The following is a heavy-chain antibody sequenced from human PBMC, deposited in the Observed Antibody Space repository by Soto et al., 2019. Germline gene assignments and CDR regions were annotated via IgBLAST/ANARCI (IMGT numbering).Heavy chain of an antibody. J-gene: IGHJ4*02. CDR1: GFTFSSYG. Sequence: QVQLVESGGGVVQPGRSLRLSCAASGFTFSSYGMHWVRQAPGKGLEWVAVIWYDGSNKYYADSVKGRFTISRVNSENTLYLQMNSLRVEDTAGYYCARDFGVGYCISGGCYSCGYWGQGARVTVSS. CDR3: ARDFGVGYCISGGCYSCGY. V-gene: IGHV3-33*01. D-gene: IGHD2-15*01. CDR2: IWYDGSNK.